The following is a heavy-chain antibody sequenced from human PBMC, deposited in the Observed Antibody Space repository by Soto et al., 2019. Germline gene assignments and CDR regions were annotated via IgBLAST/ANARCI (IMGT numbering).Heavy chain of an antibody. Sequence: QVQLVQSGAEVRKPGSSVKVSCKTSGGLISKYSFNWVRQAPGQGLEWMGGVLPSSGSTDYAQKFQGRLTITADRSTSTVYMELSRLRSYDTANYYCATIRVRGGPLRFEDGGQGMLISFSS. CDR3: ATIRVRGGPLRFED. D-gene: IGHD5-12*01. J-gene: IGHJ4*01. V-gene: IGHV1-69*06. CDR2: VLPSSGST. CDR1: GGLISKYS.